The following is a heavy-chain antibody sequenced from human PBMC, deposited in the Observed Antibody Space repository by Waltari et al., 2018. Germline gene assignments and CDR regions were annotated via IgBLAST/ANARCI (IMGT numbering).Heavy chain of an antibody. D-gene: IGHD6-13*01. CDR2: ISPIFGTA. Sequence: QVQLVQSGAEVKKPGSSVKVSCKASGGTFSSYAISWVRQAPGQGLEWMGGISPIFGTANYAQKFQGRVTITADESTSTAYMELSSLRSEDTAVYYCARGYSRDSWLVFSGSYFDYWGQGTLVTVSS. V-gene: IGHV1-69*01. CDR1: GGTFSSYA. CDR3: ARGYSRDSWLVFSGSYFDY. J-gene: IGHJ4*02.